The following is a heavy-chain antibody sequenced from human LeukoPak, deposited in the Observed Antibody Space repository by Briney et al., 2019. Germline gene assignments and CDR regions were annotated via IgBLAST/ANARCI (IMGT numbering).Heavy chain of an antibody. V-gene: IGHV3-23*01. J-gene: IGHJ4*02. CDR3: AKHPGIRGTVAQVGAFDY. Sequence: SGGSLRLSCAASGLTFSSYAMNWVRQAPGKGLDWLSAISSNGGSTYYADSVKGRFTISRDNSKNTLYLQMNSLRGEDTAVYCCAKHPGIRGTVAQVGAFDYWGQGTLVTVSS. D-gene: IGHD1-26*01. CDR1: GLTFSSYA. CDR2: ISSNGGST.